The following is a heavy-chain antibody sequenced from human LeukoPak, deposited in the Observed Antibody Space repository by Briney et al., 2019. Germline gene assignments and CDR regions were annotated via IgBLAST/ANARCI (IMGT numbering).Heavy chain of an antibody. J-gene: IGHJ5*02. D-gene: IGHD3-3*01. CDR3: GKDQGDTYYDFWSGYYGGGFDP. Sequence: GGSLRLSCAASGFTFSSYGLHWVRQAPGKGLEWVAVISYDGSNKYYADSVKGRFTISRDNSKNTLYLQMNSLRAEDTAVYYCGKDQGDTYYDFWSGYYGGGFDPWGQGTLVTVSS. CDR2: ISYDGSNK. V-gene: IGHV3-30*18. CDR1: GFTFSSYG.